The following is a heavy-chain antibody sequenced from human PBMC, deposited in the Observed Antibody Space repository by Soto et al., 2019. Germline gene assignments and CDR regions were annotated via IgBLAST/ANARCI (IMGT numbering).Heavy chain of an antibody. CDR3: ARAHAPTLPFDS. CDR2: IYHSGNT. D-gene: IGHD2-15*01. V-gene: IGHV4-61*01. J-gene: IGHJ4*02. CDR1: GDSVTSGSHY. Sequence: PSETLSLTCTVSGDSVTSGSHYWSWIRQPPGKGLEYIGFIYHSGNTKYNPSLKSRVTISIDTSNNQFSLSLKSVTAADTAVYFCARAHAPTLPFDSWGLGTLVTVSS.